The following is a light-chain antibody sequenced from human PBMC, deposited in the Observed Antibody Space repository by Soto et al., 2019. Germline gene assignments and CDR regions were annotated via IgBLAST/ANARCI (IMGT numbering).Light chain of an antibody. V-gene: IGKV1-5*01. J-gene: IGKJ1*01. CDR1: QSIGDS. CDR2: DVS. CDR3: QQYNGYSRT. Sequence: DIQITQSPSTLSASVGDRVAITCRASQSIGDSLAWYQQKPGKAPYLLISDVSSLEIGVPSRFSGSGSGTEFTLTISSMQPDDFATFYCQQYNGYSRTFGQGTKVDIK.